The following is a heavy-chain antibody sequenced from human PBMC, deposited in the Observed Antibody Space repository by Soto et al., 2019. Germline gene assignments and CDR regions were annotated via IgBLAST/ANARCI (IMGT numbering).Heavy chain of an antibody. CDR2: INRGGRNI. CDR3: ARDMRGAN. J-gene: IGHJ4*02. Sequence: QVQLVESGGGLVKPGGSLRLSCTASGFTFTDHYMTWIRQAPGKGLEWVSYINRGGRNIYYADSVRGPFTVSRDNAKNSVYLQMSSVRAEDTAIYYCARDMRGANWGQGTLVIVSS. D-gene: IGHD3-16*01. V-gene: IGHV3-11*01. CDR1: GFTFTDHY.